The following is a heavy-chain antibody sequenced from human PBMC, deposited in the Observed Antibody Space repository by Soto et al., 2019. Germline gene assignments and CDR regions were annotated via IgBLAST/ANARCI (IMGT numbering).Heavy chain of an antibody. CDR1: GGSISSSKW. Sequence: QMQLQESGPGLVKPSGTLSLTCGVSGGSISSSKWWTWVRQPPGKGPEWIGEIYHSGSTNYNPSLTRRVTISLDKSKSQFYLTLTSVTAADTAVYYCASQDYSSSTDASFLVNGYFDLWGRGILVTVSS. J-gene: IGHJ2*01. V-gene: IGHV4-4*02. CDR2: IYHSGST. D-gene: IGHD6-6*01. CDR3: ASQDYSSSTDASFLVNGYFDL.